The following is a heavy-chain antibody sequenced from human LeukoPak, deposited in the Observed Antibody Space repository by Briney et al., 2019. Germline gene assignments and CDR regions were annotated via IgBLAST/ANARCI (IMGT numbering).Heavy chain of an antibody. V-gene: IGHV4-34*12. CDR3: ARVRRRAATALRRRGWFDP. CDR1: GGSFSGYY. CDR2: FIHRGST. Sequence: PSETLCLTCAVYGGSFSGYYWSWIRKPPGKGLEWMGEFIHRGSTNYNPSLKSRVTISVDTSKNQFSLKLSSVTAADTAVYYCARVRRRAATALRRRGWFDPWGQGTLVTVSS. J-gene: IGHJ5*02. D-gene: IGHD2-15*01.